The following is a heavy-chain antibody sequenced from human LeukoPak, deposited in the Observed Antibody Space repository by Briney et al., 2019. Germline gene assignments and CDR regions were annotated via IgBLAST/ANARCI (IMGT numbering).Heavy chain of an antibody. V-gene: IGHV7-4-1*02. Sequence: ASVKVSCKASGYTFTSYAMNWVRQAPGQGLEWMGWINTNTGNPTYAQGFTGRFVFSLDTSVSTAYLQISSLKAEDTAVYYCASLRQMDVDTAMVPSYYYYGMDVWGQGTTVTVSS. CDR3: ASLRQMDVDTAMVPSYYYYGMDV. CDR2: INTNTGNP. J-gene: IGHJ6*02. CDR1: GYTFTSYA. D-gene: IGHD5-18*01.